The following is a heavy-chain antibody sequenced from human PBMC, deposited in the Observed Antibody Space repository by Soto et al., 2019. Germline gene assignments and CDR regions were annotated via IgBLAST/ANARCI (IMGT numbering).Heavy chain of an antibody. CDR2: ISAYNGHA. V-gene: IGHV1-18*01. CDR3: AREGYSSSSMCYGGYYYMDV. J-gene: IGHJ6*03. Sequence: QVQLVQSGGEVKNPGASVKVSCKAFGDTLTNYGISWERQDPGQGLEWMGWISAYNGHANYAQKLQGRVRLTTDRTINTAYMELRRMGSDDTAEYYCAREGYSSSSMCYGGYYYMDVWGKGTTVTVS. CDR1: GDTLTNYG. D-gene: IGHD2-2*01.